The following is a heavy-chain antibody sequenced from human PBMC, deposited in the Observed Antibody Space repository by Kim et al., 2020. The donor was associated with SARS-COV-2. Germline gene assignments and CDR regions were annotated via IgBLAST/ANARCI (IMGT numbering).Heavy chain of an antibody. CDR1: GFTFSDYY. J-gene: IGHJ6*02. CDR3: ATELKVVPAHYYYGMDV. V-gene: IGHV3-11*04. D-gene: IGHD2-2*01. Sequence: GRSLRLSCAASGFTFSDYYMSWIRQAPGKGLEWVSYISSSGSTIYYADSVKGRFTISRDNAKNSLYLQMNSLRAEDTAVYYCATELKVVPAHYYYGMDVWGQGTTVTVSS. CDR2: ISSSGSTI.